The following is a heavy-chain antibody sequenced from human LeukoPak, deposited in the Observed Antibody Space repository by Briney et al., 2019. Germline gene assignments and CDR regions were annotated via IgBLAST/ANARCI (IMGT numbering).Heavy chain of an antibody. CDR2: IKYDGSEK. V-gene: IGHV3-7*05. J-gene: IGHJ4*02. Sequence: LSGGSLRLSCAPSEFTFSNYWMTWVRQAPGKGLEWVANIKYDGSEKHYEDSVKGRFTVSRDNAKNSLYLQMSRLRAEDTAVYYCARDDGGETNWGSIDYWGQGTVVTVSS. D-gene: IGHD7-27*01. CDR1: EFTFSNYW. CDR3: ARDDGGETNWGSIDY.